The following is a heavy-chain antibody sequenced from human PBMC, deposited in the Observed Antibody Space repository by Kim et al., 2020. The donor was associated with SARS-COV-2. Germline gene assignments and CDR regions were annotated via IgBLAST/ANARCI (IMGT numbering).Heavy chain of an antibody. V-gene: IGHV4-39*01. D-gene: IGHD2-15*01. Sequence: SETLSLTCTVSGGSISSSSYYWGWIRQPPGKGLEWIGSIYYSGSTYYNPSLKSRVTISVDTSKNQFSLKLSSVTAADTAVYYCARQDIVVVVAATPNWFDPWGQGTLVTVSS. CDR2: IYYSGST. CDR3: ARQDIVVVVAATPNWFDP. CDR1: GGSISSSSYY. J-gene: IGHJ5*02.